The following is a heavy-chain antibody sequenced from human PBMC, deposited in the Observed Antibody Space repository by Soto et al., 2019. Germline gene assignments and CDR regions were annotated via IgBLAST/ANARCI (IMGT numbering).Heavy chain of an antibody. V-gene: IGHV3-23*01. J-gene: IGHJ6*03. CDR1: GFTFSSYA. CDR3: AKGGRFGELEPYYMDV. CDR2: ISGSGGST. D-gene: IGHD3-10*01. Sequence: PGGSLRLSCAASGFTFSSYAMSWVRQAPGKGLEWVSAISGSGGSTYYADSVKGRFTISRDNSKNTLYLQMNSLRAEDTAVYYCAKGGRFGELEPYYMDVWGQGTTVTVSS.